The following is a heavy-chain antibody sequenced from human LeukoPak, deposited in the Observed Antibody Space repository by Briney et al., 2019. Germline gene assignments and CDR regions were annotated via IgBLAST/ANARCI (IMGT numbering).Heavy chain of an antibody. CDR3: ARPLGYCSGGSCLTDAFDI. CDR1: GFTFSSYE. Sequence: GGSLRPSCAASGFTFSSYEMNWVRQAPGKGLEWVSYISSSGSTIYYADSVKGRFTISRDNAKNSLYLQMNSLRAEDTAVYYCARPLGYCSGGSCLTDAFDIWGQGTMVTVSS. J-gene: IGHJ3*02. CDR2: ISSSGSTI. V-gene: IGHV3-48*03. D-gene: IGHD2-15*01.